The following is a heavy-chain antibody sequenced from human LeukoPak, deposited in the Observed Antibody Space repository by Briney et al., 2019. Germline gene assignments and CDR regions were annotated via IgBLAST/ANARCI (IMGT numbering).Heavy chain of an antibody. D-gene: IGHD6-13*01. V-gene: IGHV1-69*13. CDR3: ARVASSWYSGYYYYMDV. J-gene: IGHJ6*03. CDR2: IIPIFGTA. CDR1: GGTFSSYA. Sequence: SVKVSCKASGGTFSSYAISWVRQAPGQGLEWMGGIIPIFGTANYAQKFQGRVTITADESTSTAYMELRSLRSDDTAVYYCARVASSWYSGYYYYMDVWGKGTTVTASS.